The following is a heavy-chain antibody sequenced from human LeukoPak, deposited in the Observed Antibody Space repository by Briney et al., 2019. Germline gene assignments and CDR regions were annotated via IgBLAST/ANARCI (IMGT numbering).Heavy chain of an antibody. D-gene: IGHD2-15*01. CDR3: AKTREVAATFDAFDI. V-gene: IGHV3-30*18. J-gene: IGHJ3*02. CDR2: ISYDGSNK. CDR1: GFIFSSYG. Sequence: PGGSLRLSCAASGFIFSSYGMHWVRQAPGKGLEWVALISYDGSNKYYADSVKGRFTISRDNSKNTLYLQMNSLRAEDTAVYYCAKTREVAATFDAFDIWGQGTMVTVSS.